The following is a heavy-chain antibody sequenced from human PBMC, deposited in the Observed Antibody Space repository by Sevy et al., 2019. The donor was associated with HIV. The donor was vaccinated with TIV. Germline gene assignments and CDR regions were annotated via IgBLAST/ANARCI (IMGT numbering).Heavy chain of an antibody. CDR3: ARDLEEGELRYLGY. CDR2: IWYDGKNA. CDR1: GFTFSSFG. Sequence: GGSLRLSCAASGFTFSSFGMYWARQAPGEGLEWVAIIWYDGKNALYADSVKGRFTISRDNSKNTLYLQMNSLRAEDTAVYYCARDLEEGELRYLGYWGQGTLVTVSS. D-gene: IGHD1-7*01. V-gene: IGHV3-33*01. J-gene: IGHJ4*02.